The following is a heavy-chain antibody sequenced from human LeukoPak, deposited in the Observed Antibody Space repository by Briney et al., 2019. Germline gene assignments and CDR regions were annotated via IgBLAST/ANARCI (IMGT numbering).Heavy chain of an antibody. D-gene: IGHD2-15*01. J-gene: IGHJ4*02. CDR1: GGSISSYY. CDR2: IYYSGST. V-gene: IGHV4-59*01. Sequence: SETLSLTCTGSGGSISSYYWSWLRQPPGKGWVWIGYIYYSGSTNYNPSLKSRVTISVDTSKNQFSQKLSSVAAADTAVYYCARAKVLRLREQVHFDYWGQGALVTVSP. CDR3: ARAKVLRLREQVHFDY.